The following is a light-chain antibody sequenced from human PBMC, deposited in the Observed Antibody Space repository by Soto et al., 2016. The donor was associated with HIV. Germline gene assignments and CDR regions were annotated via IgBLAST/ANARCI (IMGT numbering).Light chain of an antibody. Sequence: SYELTQPPSVSVAPGKTARITCGGNNIGSKSVHWYQQKPGQAPVLAVYDDSDRPSGIPERFSGSNSGNTATLTISRVEAGDEADYYCQVWDVNSDHYVFGPGTKVTVL. CDR3: QVWDVNSDHYV. V-gene: IGLV3-21*03. J-gene: IGLJ1*01. CDR2: DDS. CDR1: NIGSKS.